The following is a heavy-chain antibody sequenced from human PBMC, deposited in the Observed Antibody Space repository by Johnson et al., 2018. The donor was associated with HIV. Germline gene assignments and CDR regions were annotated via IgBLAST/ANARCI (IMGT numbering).Heavy chain of an antibody. V-gene: IGHV3-53*01. D-gene: IGHD2-21*01. CDR1: GFTVSSNY. CDR3: TRGRHSLDAFDV. Sequence: MQLVESGGGLIQPGGSLRLSCAASGFTVSSNYMSWVRQAPGKGLEWVSVIYSGGSTYYADSVKGRFTISRDNAKNTLYLQMNSLRAEDTAVYYCTRGRHSLDAFDVWGQGTMVTVSS. J-gene: IGHJ3*01. CDR2: IYSGGST.